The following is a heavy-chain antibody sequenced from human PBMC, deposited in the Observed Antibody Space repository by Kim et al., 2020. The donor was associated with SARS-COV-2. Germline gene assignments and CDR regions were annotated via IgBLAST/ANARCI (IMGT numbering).Heavy chain of an antibody. J-gene: IGHJ6*01. CDR2: IYYSGST. Sequence: SETLSLTCTVSGGSVSSGSYYWSWIRQPPGKGLEWIGYIYYSGSTNYNPSLKSRVTISVDTSKNQFSLKLSSVTAADTAVYYCARDGSIAARHFSYYYG. V-gene: IGHV4-61*01. CDR1: GGSVSSGSYY. CDR3: ARDGSIAARHFSYYYG. D-gene: IGHD6-6*01.